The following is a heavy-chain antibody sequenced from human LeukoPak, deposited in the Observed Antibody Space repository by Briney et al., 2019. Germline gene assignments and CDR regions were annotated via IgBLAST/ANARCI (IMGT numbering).Heavy chain of an antibody. D-gene: IGHD6-19*01. V-gene: IGHV4-4*07. CDR3: ARVEAQWVASYWFDP. Sequence: PSETLSLTCTVSGVSISSYYWSWIRQPAGKGLEWIGRIYTSGSTNYNPSLKSRVTMSVDTSKNQFSLKLSSVTAADTAVYYCARVEAQWVASYWFDPWGHGTLVTVSS. CDR1: GVSISSYY. CDR2: IYTSGST. J-gene: IGHJ5*02.